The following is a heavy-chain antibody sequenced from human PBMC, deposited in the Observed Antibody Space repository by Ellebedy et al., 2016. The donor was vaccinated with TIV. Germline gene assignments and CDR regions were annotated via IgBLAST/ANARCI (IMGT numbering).Heavy chain of an antibody. CDR2: ISSSSSYI. Sequence: GESLKISCAASGFTFSSYSMNWVRQAPGKGLEWVSSISSSSSYIYYADSVKGRFTTSRDNAENSLYLQMNSLRAEDTAVYYCAREDGAGTGDYWGQGTLVTVSS. CDR3: AREDGAGTGDY. J-gene: IGHJ4*02. V-gene: IGHV3-21*01. CDR1: GFTFSSYS. D-gene: IGHD6-13*01.